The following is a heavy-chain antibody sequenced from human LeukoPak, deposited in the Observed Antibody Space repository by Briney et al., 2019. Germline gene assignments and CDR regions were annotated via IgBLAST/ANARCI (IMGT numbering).Heavy chain of an antibody. D-gene: IGHD7-27*01. Sequence: PGGSLRLSCAASGFAFRDYWMNWVRQAPGKGLEWVANINLGGSVILYVDSVKGRFTASRDNAENSVSLQMNSLRAEDTGVYYCAAWGLHNYWGQGTLVTVSS. CDR2: INLGGSVI. CDR1: GFAFRDYW. J-gene: IGHJ4*02. CDR3: AAWGLHNY. V-gene: IGHV3-7*01.